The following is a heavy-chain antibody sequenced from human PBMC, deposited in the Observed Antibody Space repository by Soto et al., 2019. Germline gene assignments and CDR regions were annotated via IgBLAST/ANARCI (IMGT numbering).Heavy chain of an antibody. CDR2: IYSGGST. J-gene: IGHJ4*02. CDR1: GFTVSSNY. CDR3: AKYKAARRGVPDY. Sequence: GGSLRLSCAASGFTVSSNYMSWVRQAPGKGLEWVSVIYSGGSTYYADSVKGRFTISRDNSKNTLYLQMNSLRAEDTAVYYCAKYKAARRGVPDYWGQGTLVTVSS. V-gene: IGHV3-66*01. D-gene: IGHD6-6*01.